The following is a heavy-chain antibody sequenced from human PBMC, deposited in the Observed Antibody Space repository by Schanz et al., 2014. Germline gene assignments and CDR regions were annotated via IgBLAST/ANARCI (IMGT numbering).Heavy chain of an antibody. CDR1: GGSISSRNW. CDR3: ARRSVSPSGNSYGYVVAWFDP. J-gene: IGHJ5*02. CDR2: IYHSGST. Sequence: QVPLQESGPGLVKPSGTLSLTCAVSGGSISSRNWWSWVRQPPGKGLEWIGEIYHSGSTNYKPSLKSRVPISAEKPKTQFSLKRRSVTAADTAVYYCARRSVSPSGNSYGYVVAWFDPWGQGTLVTVSS. V-gene: IGHV4-4*02. D-gene: IGHD5-18*01.